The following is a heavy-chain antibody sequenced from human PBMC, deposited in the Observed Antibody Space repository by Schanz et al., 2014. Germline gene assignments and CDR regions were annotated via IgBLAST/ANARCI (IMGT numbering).Heavy chain of an antibody. CDR2: IRYDGSNQ. Sequence: VQLVESGGGLVQPGGSLRLSCAASGFTFTNLGMHWVRRAPGKGLEWVAFIRYDGSNQYYADSVKGRFTISRDNSKNTVYLQMNSLRSEDTAVYYCTRDRGALINHNDALDLWGQGTMVTVSS. CDR1: GFTFTNLG. V-gene: IGHV3-30*02. CDR3: TRDRGALINHNDALDL. J-gene: IGHJ3*01. D-gene: IGHD3-16*01.